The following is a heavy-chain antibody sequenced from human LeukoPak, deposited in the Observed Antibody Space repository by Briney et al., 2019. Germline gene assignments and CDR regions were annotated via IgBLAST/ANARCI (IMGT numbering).Heavy chain of an antibody. Sequence: SETRSLTCTVSGGAISSHGWGWIRQPPGKGLEGIGYVYYIGSTNYNPSLTSRVTISLDTSKHQFSLQLSSVTAADTAVYCAGMLAAAGTLYFDYWGQGTLVAASS. CDR2: VYYIGST. CDR1: GGAISSHG. CDR3: AGMLAAAGTLYFDY. J-gene: IGHJ4*02. D-gene: IGHD6-13*01. V-gene: IGHV4-59*11.